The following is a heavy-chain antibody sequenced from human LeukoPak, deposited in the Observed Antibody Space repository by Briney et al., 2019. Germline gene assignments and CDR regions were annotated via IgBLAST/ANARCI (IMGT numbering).Heavy chain of an antibody. CDR2: VYYIGST. V-gene: IGHV4-59*01. CDR3: ARVVGATGSSDY. J-gene: IGHJ4*02. CDR1: GGSISSDY. D-gene: IGHD1-26*01. Sequence: SETLSLTCTVSGGSISSDYWSWIRQPPGKGLEWIGYVYYIGSTNYNPSLKSRITISVDTSKSHFSLKLSSVTAADTAVYYCARVVGATGSSDYWGQGTLVTVSS.